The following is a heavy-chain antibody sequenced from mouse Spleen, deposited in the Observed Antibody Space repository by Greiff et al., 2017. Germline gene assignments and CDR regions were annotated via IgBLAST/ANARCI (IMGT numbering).Heavy chain of an antibody. V-gene: IGHV1-42*01. D-gene: IGHD1-1*01. CDR2: INPSTGGT. Sequence: EVQLQESGPELVKPGASVKISCKASGYSFTGYYMNWVKQSPEKSLEWIGEINPSTGGTTYNQKFKAKATLTVDKSSSTAYMQLKSLTSEDSAVYYCARRPYYYGSYYYAMDYWGQGTSVTVSS. CDR3: ARRPYYYGSYYYAMDY. J-gene: IGHJ4*01. CDR1: GYSFTGYY.